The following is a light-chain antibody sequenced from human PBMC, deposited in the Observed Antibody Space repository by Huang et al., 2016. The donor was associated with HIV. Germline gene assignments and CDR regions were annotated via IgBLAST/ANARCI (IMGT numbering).Light chain of an antibody. CDR2: AAS. Sequence: EIVMTQSPGTLSVAQGERATLSCRASQNINTNIAWFQQKPGQAPRLRIYAASTRTADFPARFSGIGSRTEFTLTISSLQSEDIAVYYCQQYNDWPRSFGQGTKVEIK. CDR3: QQYNDWPRS. J-gene: IGKJ1*01. V-gene: IGKV3-15*01. CDR1: QNINTN.